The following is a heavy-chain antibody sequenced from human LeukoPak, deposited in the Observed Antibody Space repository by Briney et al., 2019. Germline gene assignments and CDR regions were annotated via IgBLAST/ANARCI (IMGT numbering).Heavy chain of an antibody. CDR3: ARVWDREGYYDSNDAFDI. Sequence: SETLSLTCTVPGGSLSSGDYYWSWIRQPPGKGLEWIGYIYYSGSTYYNPSLKSRVTISVDTSKNQFSLKLSSVTAADTAVYYCARVWDREGYYDSNDAFDIWGQGTMVTVSS. D-gene: IGHD3-22*01. V-gene: IGHV4-30-4*01. CDR2: IYYSGST. CDR1: GGSLSSGDYY. J-gene: IGHJ3*02.